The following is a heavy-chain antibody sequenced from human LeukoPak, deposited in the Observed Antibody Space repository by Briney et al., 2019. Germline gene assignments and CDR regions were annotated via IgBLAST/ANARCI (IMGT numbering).Heavy chain of an antibody. J-gene: IGHJ6*02. CDR3: ARGRSNYYGMDV. CDR2: IYYNGNT. V-gene: IGHV4-61*05. D-gene: IGHD1-26*01. CDR1: GGSISSNSYY. Sequence: SETLSLTCTVSGGSISSNSYYWGWIRQPPGKGLEWIGYIYYNGNTNYSPSLKSRVTMSVDTSKNLFSLKVSSVTAADTAVYYCARGRSNYYGMDVWGQGTTVTVSS.